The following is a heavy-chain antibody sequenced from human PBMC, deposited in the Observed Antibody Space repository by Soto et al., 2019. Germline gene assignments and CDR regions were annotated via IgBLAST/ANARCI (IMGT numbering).Heavy chain of an antibody. V-gene: IGHV1-3*01. D-gene: IGHD3-16*01. J-gene: IGHJ6*03. Sequence: QVHLVQSGAEVRKPGASVKVSCKASGYTLTSYAIHWVRQAPGQSLEWMGWINAGFGYTKSSQKFQDRITITRDTSANTAYLELISLRSEDTAIYYGATTASLPSTVLHYYKAVWGKGTTVTVSS. CDR3: ATTASLPSTVLHYYKAV. CDR2: INAGFGYT. CDR1: GYTLTSYA.